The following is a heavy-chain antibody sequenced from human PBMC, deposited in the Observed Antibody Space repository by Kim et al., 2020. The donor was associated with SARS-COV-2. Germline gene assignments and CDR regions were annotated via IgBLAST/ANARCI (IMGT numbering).Heavy chain of an antibody. V-gene: IGHV3-30*07. J-gene: IGHJ6*02. Sequence: VKGRFTISRDKSKNTRYLQMNSLRAEDTAVYYCARAYYDSSGSPNYGMDVWGQGTTVTVSS. D-gene: IGHD3-22*01. CDR3: ARAYYDSSGSPNYGMDV.